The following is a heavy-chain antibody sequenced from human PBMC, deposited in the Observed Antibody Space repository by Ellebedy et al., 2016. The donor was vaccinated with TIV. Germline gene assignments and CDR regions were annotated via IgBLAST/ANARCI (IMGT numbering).Heavy chain of an antibody. Sequence: NGMTWVRQAPGKGLEWVSAISGSGGSTYYADSVKGRFTISRDNSKNTLYLQMNSLRAGDTAVYYCARGSRDGYSDYWGQGTLVTVSS. CDR2: ISGSGGST. J-gene: IGHJ4*02. CDR3: ARGSRDGYSDY. D-gene: IGHD5-24*01. V-gene: IGHV3-23*01. CDR1: NG.